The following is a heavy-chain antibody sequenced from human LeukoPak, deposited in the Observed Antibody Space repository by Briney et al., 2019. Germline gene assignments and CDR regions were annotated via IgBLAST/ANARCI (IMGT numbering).Heavy chain of an antibody. Sequence: SETLSLTCSVSGGSFSSYFWSWVRQPAGKGLEWIGRIYPSGNTNYNPSLKSRVTLSVDTSKTQFSLRLSSVTAADTAVYYCARWYCSGHSCYDYWGQGTLVTVSS. J-gene: IGHJ4*02. CDR2: IYPSGNT. V-gene: IGHV4-4*07. D-gene: IGHD2-15*01. CDR3: ARWYCSGHSCYDY. CDR1: GGSFSSYF.